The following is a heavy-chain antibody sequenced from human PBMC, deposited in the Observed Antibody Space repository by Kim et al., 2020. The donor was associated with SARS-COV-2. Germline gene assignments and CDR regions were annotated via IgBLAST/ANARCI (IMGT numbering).Heavy chain of an antibody. CDR3: ARCLGPTALGVWFDT. Sequence: SETLSLTCTVLGGSISTSYWTWIRQSPGRGLEWIGYISHSGGTDFNPSLKSRVTISVDMSKNEVSLRMNSVTAADTAVYYCARCLGPTALGVWFDTWGQG. CDR2: ISHSGGT. J-gene: IGHJ5*01. CDR1: GGSISTSY. V-gene: IGHV4-59*01. D-gene: IGHD3-16*01.